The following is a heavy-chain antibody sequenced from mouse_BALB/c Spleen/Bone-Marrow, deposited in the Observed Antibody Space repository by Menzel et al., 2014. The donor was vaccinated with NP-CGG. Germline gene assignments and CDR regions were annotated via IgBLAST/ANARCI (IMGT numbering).Heavy chain of an antibody. CDR3: ARGYDEGFAY. CDR1: GFNIKDTY. J-gene: IGHJ3*01. Sequence: VQLQQSGAELVKPGASVKLSCTASGFNIKDTYMHWVKRRPEQGLEWIGRIDPANGNTKYDPKFQGKATITADTSSNTAYLQLNSLTSEDTAVYYCARGYDEGFAYWGQGTLVTVSA. CDR2: IDPANGNT. D-gene: IGHD2-14*01. V-gene: IGHV14-3*02.